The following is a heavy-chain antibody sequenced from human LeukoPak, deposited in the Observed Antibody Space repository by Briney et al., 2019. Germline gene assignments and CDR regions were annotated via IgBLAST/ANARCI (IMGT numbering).Heavy chain of an antibody. CDR3: AREGGVGPTAPPDYYSYQMDV. J-gene: IGHJ6*03. D-gene: IGHD1-26*01. CDR1: GYTFISYG. V-gene: IGHV1-18*01. CDR2: ISPYTTKT. Sequence: ASVKVSCKASGYTFISYGITWVQQAPGQGLKWMGWISPYTTKTNYAQSLQGRVTMTTDTSTSTAYMELRSLRSDDTAVYYCAREGGVGPTAPPDYYSYQMDVWGKGTTVTVSS.